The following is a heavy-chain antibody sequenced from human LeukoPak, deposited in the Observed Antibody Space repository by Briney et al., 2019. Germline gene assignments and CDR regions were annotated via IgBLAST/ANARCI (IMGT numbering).Heavy chain of an antibody. CDR1: GFTFSTYA. D-gene: IGHD2-8*01. V-gene: IGHV3-30*04. Sequence: PGGSLRLSCAASGFTFSTYAMHWVRQAPGKGLEWVAVISNDGRNKIYADSVKGRFTISRDNSKNTLFLQMNSLRTEAMAVYYCVRDPMADFDYWGQGTLVTVSP. J-gene: IGHJ4*02. CDR2: ISNDGRNK. CDR3: VRDPMADFDY.